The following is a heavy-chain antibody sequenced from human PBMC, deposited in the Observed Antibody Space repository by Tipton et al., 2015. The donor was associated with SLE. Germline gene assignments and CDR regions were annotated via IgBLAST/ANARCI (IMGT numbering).Heavy chain of an antibody. CDR3: ARDMQQWGYDY. D-gene: IGHD6-19*01. Sequence: TLSLTCTVSGGSISSGSYYWSWIRQPAGKGLEWIGEINHSGSTNYNPSLQRRVTISVDTSKNQFSLKLSSVTAADTAVYYCARDMQQWGYDYWGQGTLVTVSS. J-gene: IGHJ4*02. CDR1: GGSISSGSYY. V-gene: IGHV4-61*09. CDR2: INHSGST.